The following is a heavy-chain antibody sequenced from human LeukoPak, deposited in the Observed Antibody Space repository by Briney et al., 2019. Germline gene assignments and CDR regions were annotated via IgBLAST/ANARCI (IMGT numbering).Heavy chain of an antibody. J-gene: IGHJ6*02. CDR2: IYHSGST. V-gene: IGHV4-38-2*02. D-gene: IGHD3-10*01. CDR1: GYSISSGYY. CDR3: AGGSGVSMDV. Sequence: PSETLSLTCTVSGYSISSGYYWGWIRQPPGKGLEWIGSIYHSGSTYYNPSLKSRVTISVDTSKNQFSLKLSSVTAADTAVYYCAGGSGVSMDVWGQGTTVTVSS.